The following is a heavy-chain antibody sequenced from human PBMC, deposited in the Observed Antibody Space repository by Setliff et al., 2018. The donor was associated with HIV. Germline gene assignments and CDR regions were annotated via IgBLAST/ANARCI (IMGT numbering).Heavy chain of an antibody. Sequence: ASVKVSCKASGYTFTSYGISWVRQAPGQGLEWMGWISAYDGNTNYAQKLQGRVTMTTGTSTSTAYMELRSLRSDDTAVYYCARAMKTMVRGVMGYWGQGTLVTVSS. CDR2: ISAYDGNT. CDR3: ARAMKTMVRGVMGY. J-gene: IGHJ4*02. CDR1: GYTFTSYG. V-gene: IGHV1-18*01. D-gene: IGHD3-10*01.